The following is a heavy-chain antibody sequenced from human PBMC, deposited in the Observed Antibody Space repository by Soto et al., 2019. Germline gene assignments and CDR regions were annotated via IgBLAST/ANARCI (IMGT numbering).Heavy chain of an antibody. CDR2: IYYSGST. CDR1: GGSISSSSYY. Sequence: QLQLQESGPGLVKPSETLSLTCTVSGGSISSSSYYWGWIRQPPGKGLEWIGSIYYSGSTYYNPSLKSRATLSVDTSKNQFSLKLSSVTAADTAVYYCAGESPVVVVPAAYDYWGQGTLVTVSS. D-gene: IGHD2-2*01. V-gene: IGHV4-39*02. CDR3: AGESPVVVVPAAYDY. J-gene: IGHJ4*02.